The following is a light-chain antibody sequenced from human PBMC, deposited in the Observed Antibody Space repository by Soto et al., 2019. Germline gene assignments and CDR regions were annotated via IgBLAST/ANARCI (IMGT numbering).Light chain of an antibody. CDR3: AAWDDSLRGPGV. V-gene: IGLV1-47*03. CDR1: NPHNGSNY. J-gene: IGLJ1*01. CDR2: RNN. Sequence: QPAPNHAPSGHWAPREGGTISCFRNNPHNGSNYVYWYQQLPGTAPKLLIYRNNQRPSGVPDRFSGSKSGTSASLAISGLWSEDEADYYCAAWDDSLRGPGVFGTGTKVTVL.